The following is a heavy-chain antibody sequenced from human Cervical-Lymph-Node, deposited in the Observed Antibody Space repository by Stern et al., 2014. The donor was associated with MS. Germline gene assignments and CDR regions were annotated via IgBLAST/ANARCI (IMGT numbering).Heavy chain of an antibody. CDR2: LDWTNDK. Sequence: QITLKESGPAVVKPTQTLTLTCTFSGFSLRSDGMCVTWIRQPPGKALEWLALLDWTNDKYYNTSLKTRLTISKDTSKNQVVLTMTNIDPMDTATYYCARMVGASGYYYDVDVWGQGTTVTVSS. D-gene: IGHD1-26*01. CDR1: GFSLRSDGMC. V-gene: IGHV2-70*01. CDR3: ARMVGASGYYYDVDV. J-gene: IGHJ6*02.